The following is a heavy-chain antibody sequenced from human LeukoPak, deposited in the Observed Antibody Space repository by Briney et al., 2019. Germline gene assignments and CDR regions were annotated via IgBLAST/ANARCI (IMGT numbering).Heavy chain of an antibody. CDR2: IYHSGST. V-gene: IGHV4-38-2*02. Sequence: PSETPSLTCTVSGYSISSGYYWGWIRQPPGKGLEWIGSIYHSGSTYYNPSLKSRVTISVDTSKNQFSLKLSSVTAADTAVCYCARDLDTAMESYGMDVWGQGTTVTVSS. CDR1: GYSISSGYY. CDR3: ARDLDTAMESYGMDV. J-gene: IGHJ6*02. D-gene: IGHD5-18*01.